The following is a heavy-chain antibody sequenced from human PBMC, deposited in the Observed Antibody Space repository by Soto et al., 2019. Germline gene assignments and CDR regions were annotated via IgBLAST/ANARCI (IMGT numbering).Heavy chain of an antibody. CDR1: GFTFTGYY. CDR2: INPNSGVA. Sequence: ASVKVSCKASGFTFTGYYMHWVRQAPGQGLEWIGWINPNSGVANYAQKFHDWVTITRDTSITTAYMELSGLKSDDTAVYFCAKDDAGLPDFWGQGTLVTVSS. D-gene: IGHD6-13*01. V-gene: IGHV1-2*04. J-gene: IGHJ4*02. CDR3: AKDDAGLPDF.